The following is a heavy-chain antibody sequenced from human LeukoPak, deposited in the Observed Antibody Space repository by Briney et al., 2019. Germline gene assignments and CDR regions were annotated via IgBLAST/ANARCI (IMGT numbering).Heavy chain of an antibody. V-gene: IGHV4-59*12. D-gene: IGHD3-10*01. J-gene: IGHJ4*02. CDR1: GGSISSYY. CDR3: ARAIWYGSGTTAFDS. Sequence: SETLSLTCTVSGGSISSYYWSWIRQPPGKGLEWIGYIYYSGSTNYNPSLKSRVTISVGTSKKQFSLKLNSVTAADTAVYFCARAIWYGSGTTAFDSWGQGTLVTVSS. CDR2: IYYSGST.